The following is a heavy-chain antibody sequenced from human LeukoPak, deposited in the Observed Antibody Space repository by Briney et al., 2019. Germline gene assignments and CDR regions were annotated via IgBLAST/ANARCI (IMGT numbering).Heavy chain of an antibody. CDR1: GGSISSYY. V-gene: IGHV4-59*01. D-gene: IGHD2/OR15-2a*01. Sequence: SETLSLTCTVSGGSISSYYWSWIRQPPGKGLEWIGYMYYSGTTNYNPSLDNRVAISLDLSQHQFSLRLNSVTAADTAVYFCATTEKNRFYIDAWGQGTTVIVSS. CDR2: MYYSGTT. J-gene: IGHJ6*03. CDR3: ATTEKNRFYIDA.